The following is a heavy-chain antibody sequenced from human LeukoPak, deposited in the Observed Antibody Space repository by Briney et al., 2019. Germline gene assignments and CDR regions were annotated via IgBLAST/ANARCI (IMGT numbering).Heavy chain of an antibody. Sequence: GRFTISRDNAKNSLSLQMNSLRAGETAVYYCARSHPNGGDTVRYYFDYWGQGTLVTVSS. J-gene: IGHJ4*02. V-gene: IGHV3-11*06. D-gene: IGHD2-8*01. CDR3: ARSHPNGGDTVRYYFDY.